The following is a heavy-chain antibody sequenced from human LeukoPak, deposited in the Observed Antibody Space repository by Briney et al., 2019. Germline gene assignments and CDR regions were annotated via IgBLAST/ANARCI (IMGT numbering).Heavy chain of an antibody. V-gene: IGHV3-23*01. D-gene: IGHD3-22*01. CDR2: ISGSAT. J-gene: IGHJ4*01. Sequence: GGSLRLSCAASGFTISSYAMTWVRQAPGKGLEWVSLISGSATYYADSVKGRFTISRDNSKNTLYLEMKSLRVEDTALFYCAKGPQVGSGYHPDYWGHGTLVTVSS. CDR3: AKGPQVGSGYHPDY. CDR1: GFTISSYA.